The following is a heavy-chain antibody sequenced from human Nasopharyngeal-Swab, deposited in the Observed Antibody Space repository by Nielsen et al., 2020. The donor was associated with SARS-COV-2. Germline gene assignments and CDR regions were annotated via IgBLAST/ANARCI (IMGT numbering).Heavy chain of an antibody. Sequence: GGSLRLSCAASGFTCSNYNMNWVRQAPGKGLEWVSSISSSSTYIYYADSVKGRLTISRDNTKNSLSLQMNSLRAEDTAVYYCARDGLDYDFWSAYFMDVWGQGTTVTVSS. J-gene: IGHJ6*02. CDR3: ARDGLDYDFWSAYFMDV. CDR2: ISSSSTYI. D-gene: IGHD3-3*01. V-gene: IGHV3-21*01. CDR1: GFTCSNYN.